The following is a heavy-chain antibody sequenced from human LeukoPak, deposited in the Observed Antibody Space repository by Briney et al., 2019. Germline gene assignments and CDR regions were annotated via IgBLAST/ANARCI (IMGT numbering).Heavy chain of an antibody. CDR2: INHSGST. CDR3: ARGPIAVAGTGYRY. CDR1: GGSFSGYY. D-gene: IGHD6-19*01. Sequence: SETLSLTCAVYGGSFSGYYWSWIRQPPGRGLEWIGEINHSGSTNYNPSLKSRVTISVDTSKNRFSLKLSSVTAADTAVYYCARGPIAVAGTGYRYWGQGTLVTVSS. J-gene: IGHJ4*02. V-gene: IGHV4-34*01.